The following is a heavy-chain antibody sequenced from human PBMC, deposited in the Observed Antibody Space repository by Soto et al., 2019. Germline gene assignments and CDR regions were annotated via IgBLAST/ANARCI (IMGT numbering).Heavy chain of an antibody. J-gene: IGHJ4*02. CDR2: IYYSGST. Sequence: QVQLQESGPGLVKPSQTLSLTCTVSGGSISSGGYYWSWIRQHPGKGLEWIGYIYYSGSTYYNPSLKSRVTISVDASKNQFSLKLSSVTAADTAVYYCARAKYSSSWYVGYYFDYWGQGTLVTVSS. CDR1: GGSISSGGYY. D-gene: IGHD6-13*01. CDR3: ARAKYSSSWYVGYYFDY. V-gene: IGHV4-31*03.